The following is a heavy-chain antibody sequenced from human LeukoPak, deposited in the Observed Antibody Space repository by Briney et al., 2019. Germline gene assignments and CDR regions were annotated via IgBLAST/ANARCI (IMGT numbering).Heavy chain of an antibody. D-gene: IGHD1-26*01. CDR2: IYSGGST. J-gene: IGHJ3*02. CDR1: GFTVSSNY. Sequence: GGSLRLSCAASGFTVSSNYMSWVRQAPGKGLEWVSVIYSGGSTYYADSVKGRFTISRDNSKNTLYLQMNSLRAEDTAVYYCANLPAIPGVRATSSDAFDIWGQGTMVTVSS. CDR3: ANLPAIPGVRATSSDAFDI. V-gene: IGHV3-53*05.